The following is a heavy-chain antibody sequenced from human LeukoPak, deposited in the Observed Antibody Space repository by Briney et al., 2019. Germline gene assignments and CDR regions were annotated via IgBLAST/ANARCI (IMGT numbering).Heavy chain of an antibody. Sequence: ASVKVSCKASGYTFTSYYMHWVRQAPGQGLEWMGIINPSSGSTSYAEKFQGRVTMTRDTSTSTVYMELSSLRSEDTAVYYWARDRGAFDYWGQGTLVTVSS. CDR1: GYTFTSYY. D-gene: IGHD3-10*01. J-gene: IGHJ4*02. CDR3: ARDRGAFDY. CDR2: INPSSGST. V-gene: IGHV1-46*01.